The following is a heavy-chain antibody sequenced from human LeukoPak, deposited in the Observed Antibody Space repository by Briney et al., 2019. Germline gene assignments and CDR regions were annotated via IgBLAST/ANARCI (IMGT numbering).Heavy chain of an antibody. Sequence: SETLSLTCTVSGGSISSYYWSWIRQPPGKGLEWIGYIYYSGSTNYNPSLKSRVTISVDTSKNQFSLKLSSVTAADTAVYYCARGSWSSSIDYWGQGTLVTVSS. CDR1: GGSISSYY. CDR2: IYYSGST. CDR3: ARGSWSSSIDY. D-gene: IGHD6-6*01. J-gene: IGHJ4*02. V-gene: IGHV4-59*08.